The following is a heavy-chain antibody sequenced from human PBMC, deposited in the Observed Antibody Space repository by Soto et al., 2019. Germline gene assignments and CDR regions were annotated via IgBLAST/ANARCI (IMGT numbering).Heavy chain of an antibody. V-gene: IGHV3-21*01. Sequence: EVQLVESGGGLVKPGGSLRLSCAASGLTFRAYSLHWVRQTPGTGLEWVSSISSGSTHTYYADSVKGRFTISRDNAEKSLFLHMDSLRHEDTAVYYCTSGESTFGDYASRFDHWGQGTLVTVSS. D-gene: IGHD4-17*01. J-gene: IGHJ4*02. CDR1: GLTFRAYS. CDR2: ISSGSTHT. CDR3: TSGESTFGDYASRFDH.